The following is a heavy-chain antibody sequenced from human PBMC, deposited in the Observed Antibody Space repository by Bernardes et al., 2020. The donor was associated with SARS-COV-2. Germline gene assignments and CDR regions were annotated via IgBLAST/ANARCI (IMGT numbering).Heavy chain of an antibody. CDR3: ARGFSGSYSYYYGMDV. CDR1: GYTLTELS. Sequence: ASVKVSCKVSGYTLTELSMHWVRQAPGKGLEWMGGFDPEDGETIYAQKFQGRVTITADKSTSTAYMELSSLRSEDTAVYYCARGFSGSYSYYYGMDVWGQGTTVTVSS. J-gene: IGHJ6*02. D-gene: IGHD3-10*01. CDR2: FDPEDGET. V-gene: IGHV1-24*01.